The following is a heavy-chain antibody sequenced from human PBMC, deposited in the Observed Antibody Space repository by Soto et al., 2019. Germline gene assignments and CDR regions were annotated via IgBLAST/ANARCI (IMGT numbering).Heavy chain of an antibody. J-gene: IGHJ4*02. CDR2: ISVHNGYT. Sequence: QVQLAQSGAEVKKPGASVTVSCKASGYTFSSYGISWVRQAPGQGLEWVGWISVHNGYTKSATELKGRVTMTKDTSTSTAYMERRSLRSDDSAVYFGARREHNLGPNDYWGQGTLVTVTS. V-gene: IGHV1-18*01. CDR3: ARREHNLGPNDY. D-gene: IGHD1-1*01. CDR1: GYTFSSYG.